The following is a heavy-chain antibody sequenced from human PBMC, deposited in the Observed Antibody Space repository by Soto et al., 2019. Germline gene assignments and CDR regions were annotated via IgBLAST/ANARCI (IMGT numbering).Heavy chain of an antibody. J-gene: IGHJ6*03. V-gene: IGHV3-9*01. CDR2: ISWNSGSI. CDR1: GFTFDDYA. Sequence: EVQLVESGGGLVQPGRSLRLSCAASGFTFDDYAMHWVRQAPGKGLEWVAGISWNSGSIGYADSVKGRFTISRDNAKNSLYLQMNSLRAEDTALYYCAKGGISAAGTGYYFMDVWCKGTTVTVSS. D-gene: IGHD6-13*01. CDR3: AKGGISAAGTGYYFMDV.